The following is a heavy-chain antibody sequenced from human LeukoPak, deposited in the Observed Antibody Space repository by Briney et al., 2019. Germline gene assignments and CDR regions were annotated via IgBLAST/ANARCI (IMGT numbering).Heavy chain of an antibody. CDR3: ARDQGYDSSGYYVGYYFDY. CDR2: IYYNGHT. J-gene: IGHJ4*02. CDR1: AGSISSSY. V-gene: IGHV4-59*12. Sequence: TSETLSLTCTVSAGSISSSYWSWIRQPPGKGLESIGYIYYNGHTNYNPSLKSRVTMSVDTSKNQFSLKLSSVTAADTAVYYCARDQGYDSSGYYVGYYFDYWGQGTRVTVSS. D-gene: IGHD3-22*01.